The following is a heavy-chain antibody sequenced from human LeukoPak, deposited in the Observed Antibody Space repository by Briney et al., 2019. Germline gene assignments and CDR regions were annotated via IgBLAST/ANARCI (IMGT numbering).Heavy chain of an antibody. CDR1: GYTLTSYG. CDR3: AREGSTVAYYYYYYMDV. Sequence: ASVKVSCKASGYTLTSYGIGWVRQAPGQGLKWMGWISAYNGNTNYAQKLQGRVTMTTDTSTSTAYMELRSLRSDDTAVYYCAREGSTVAYYYYYYMDVWGKGTTVTVSS. V-gene: IGHV1-18*01. J-gene: IGHJ6*03. D-gene: IGHD4-11*01. CDR2: ISAYNGNT.